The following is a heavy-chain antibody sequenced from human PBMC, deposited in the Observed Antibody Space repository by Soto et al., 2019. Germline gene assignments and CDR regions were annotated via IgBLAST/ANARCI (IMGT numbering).Heavy chain of an antibody. CDR3: AKDMARGYSSSIDYYYYMDV. Sequence: GGSLRLSCAASGFTFDDYAMHWVRQAPGKGLEWVSGISWNSGSIGYADSVKGRFTISSDNAKNSLYLQRNSLRAEETALYYCAKDMARGYSSSIDYYYYMDVWGKGTTVTVSS. D-gene: IGHD6-13*01. J-gene: IGHJ6*03. V-gene: IGHV3-9*01. CDR1: GFTFDDYA. CDR2: ISWNSGSI.